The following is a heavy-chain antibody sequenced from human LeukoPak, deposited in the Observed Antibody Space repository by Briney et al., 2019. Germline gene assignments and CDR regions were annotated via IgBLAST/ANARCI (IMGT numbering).Heavy chain of an antibody. CDR1: GGSISSYY. J-gene: IGHJ4*02. Sequence: SETLSLTCTVSGGSISSYYWSWIRQPPGKGLEWIGYIYYSGSTNYNPSLKSRVTISVDTSKNQFSLKLNSVTTADTAVYYCARDPIHRDDYNAEWGQGVLVSVSS. D-gene: IGHD5-24*01. CDR3: ARDPIHRDDYNAE. CDR2: IYYSGST. V-gene: IGHV4-59*01.